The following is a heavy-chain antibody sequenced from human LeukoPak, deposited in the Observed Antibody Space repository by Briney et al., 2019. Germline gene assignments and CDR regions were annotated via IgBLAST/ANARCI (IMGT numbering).Heavy chain of an antibody. J-gene: IGHJ3*01. CDR2: IRYDGSNK. V-gene: IGHV3-30*02. CDR1: GFTFITYW. Sequence: GGSLRLSCAASGFTFITYWMSWVRQAPGKGLEWVAFIRYDGSNKYYADSVKGRFTISRDNSKSTLFLQMNSLRVEDTAVYYCAKDPFAFRLGAFDSWGQGTMVTVSS. D-gene: IGHD3-16*01. CDR3: AKDPFAFRLGAFDS.